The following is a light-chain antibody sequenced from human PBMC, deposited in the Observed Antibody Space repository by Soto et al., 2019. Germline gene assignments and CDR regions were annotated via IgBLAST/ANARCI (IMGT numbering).Light chain of an antibody. J-gene: IGKJ2*01. V-gene: IGKV3-20*01. Sequence: EVVLTQSPGTLSLSPGEGATLSCRASHNISSTYLAWYQQKPGQATRLLFYGASSRATGIPDSFSGSGSGKDFTLTVSRLEPEDFALFYCQHYGSSMYTFGQGTRLDIK. CDR1: HNISSTY. CDR3: QHYGSSMYT. CDR2: GAS.